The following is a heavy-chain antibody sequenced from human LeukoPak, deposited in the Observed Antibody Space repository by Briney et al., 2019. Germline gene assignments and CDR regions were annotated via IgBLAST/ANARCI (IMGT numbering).Heavy chain of an antibody. V-gene: IGHV4-31*03. Sequence: TLSLTCIVSGCSISGSAYHWGWSRHHPGKGREWLGDIYYTRRTYYSPYLKSRVTISLDTSNNQCSLNLSALTAADTAVYYCASGEFCQGLQVDYWGQGTLVAVSS. D-gene: IGHD2/OR15-2a*01. CDR3: ASGEFCQGLQVDY. CDR2: IYYTRRT. CDR1: GCSISGSAYH. J-gene: IGHJ4*02.